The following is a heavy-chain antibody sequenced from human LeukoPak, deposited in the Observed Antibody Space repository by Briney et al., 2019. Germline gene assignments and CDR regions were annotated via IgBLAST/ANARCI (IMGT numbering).Heavy chain of an antibody. CDR3: ARAVGPFDY. V-gene: IGHV3-33*01. CDR1: GFTFSTCG. Sequence: SGRSLRLSCAASGFTFSTCGMHWVRQAPGKELEWVAVIRYDVTDKYYAGSVKRRFTISRDNSKYALYLQVNSLRAEDTPVYYCARAVGPFDYWGQGTLVTVSS. CDR2: IRYDVTDK. J-gene: IGHJ4*02. D-gene: IGHD2-15*01.